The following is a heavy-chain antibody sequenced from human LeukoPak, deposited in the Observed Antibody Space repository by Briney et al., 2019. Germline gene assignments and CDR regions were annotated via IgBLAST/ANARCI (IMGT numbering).Heavy chain of an antibody. Sequence: ASVQVSCKASGYTFTSYYMHWVRQAPGQGLEWMGIINPSGGSTSYAQKFQGRVTMTRDTSTSTVYMELSSLRSEDTAVYYCAREATVTAYAGGALDYWGQGTLVTVSS. CDR1: GYTFTSYY. D-gene: IGHD4-17*01. V-gene: IGHV1-46*01. J-gene: IGHJ4*02. CDR3: AREATVTAYAGGALDY. CDR2: INPSGGST.